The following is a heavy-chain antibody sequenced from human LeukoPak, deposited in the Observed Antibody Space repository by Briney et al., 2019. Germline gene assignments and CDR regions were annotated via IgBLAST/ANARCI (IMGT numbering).Heavy chain of an antibody. CDR2: IRSKAFGGAT. CDR3: TRDGGTLDY. CDR1: GYTLGVYA. Sequence: PGGSLRLSCTRSGYTLGVYAMSWVRQSPGKGLEWVSLIRSKAFGGATEYAASVKGRFTISRDDSKSIAYLQMNSLKTEDTAMYYCTRDGGTLDYWGQGTLVTVSS. D-gene: IGHD3-16*01. V-gene: IGHV3-49*04. J-gene: IGHJ4*02.